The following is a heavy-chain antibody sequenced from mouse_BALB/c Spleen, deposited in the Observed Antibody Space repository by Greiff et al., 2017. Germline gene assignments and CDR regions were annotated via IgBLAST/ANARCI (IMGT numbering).Heavy chain of an antibody. Sequence: EVKVVESGGDLVKPGGSLKLSCAASGFTFSSYGMSWVRQTPDKRLEWVATISSGGSYTYYPDSVKGRFTISRDNAKNTLYLQMSSLKSEDTAMYYCAREVRRAMDYWGQGTSVTVSS. D-gene: IGHD2-14*01. V-gene: IGHV5-6*01. CDR2: ISSGGSYT. CDR1: GFTFSSYG. J-gene: IGHJ4*01. CDR3: AREVRRAMDY.